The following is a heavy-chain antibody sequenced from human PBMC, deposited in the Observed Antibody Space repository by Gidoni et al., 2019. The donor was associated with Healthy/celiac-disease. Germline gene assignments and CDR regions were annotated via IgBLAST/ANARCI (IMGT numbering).Heavy chain of an antibody. V-gene: IGHV3-48*01. D-gene: IGHD3-16*02. J-gene: IGHJ5*02. Sequence: EVQLVESGGGLVQPGGSLRLSCAASGFTFSSYSMNCVRQAPGKGLEWVSYIRSSSSTIYYADSVKGRFTISRDNAKNSLYLQMNSLRAEDTAVYYCARDWPSYDYVWGSYRPNWFDPWGQGTLVTVSS. CDR2: IRSSSSTI. CDR1: GFTFSSYS. CDR3: ARDWPSYDYVWGSYRPNWFDP.